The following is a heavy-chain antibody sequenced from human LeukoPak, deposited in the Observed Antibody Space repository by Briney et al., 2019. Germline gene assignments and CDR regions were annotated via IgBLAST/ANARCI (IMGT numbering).Heavy chain of an antibody. J-gene: IGHJ5*02. CDR3: ARRGILTGYYWFDP. V-gene: IGHV4-61*02. CDR1: GGSISSGSYY. D-gene: IGHD3-9*01. CDR2: IYTSGST. Sequence: ASETLSLTCTVSGGSISSGSYYWSWIRQPAGKGLEWIGRIYTSGSTNYNPSLKSRVTISVDTSKNQFSLKLSSVTAADTAVYYCARRGILTGYYWFDPWGQGTLVTVSS.